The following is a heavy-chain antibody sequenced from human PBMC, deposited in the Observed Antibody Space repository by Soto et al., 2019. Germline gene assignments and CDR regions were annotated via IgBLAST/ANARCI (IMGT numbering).Heavy chain of an antibody. D-gene: IGHD3-22*01. Sequence: QVQLQESGPGLVKPSETLSLTCTVSGGSVSSGNYYWSWIRQPPGKGLEWIGYFYYTGSTNYNPSLKRRVTISIDASKNQFSLRLSSVTAAATAVYYCARSMHYSDGSNYSPFDYWGQGTLVTVSS. CDR3: ARSMHYSDGSNYSPFDY. J-gene: IGHJ4*02. CDR1: GGSVSSGNYY. V-gene: IGHV4-61*01. CDR2: FYYTGST.